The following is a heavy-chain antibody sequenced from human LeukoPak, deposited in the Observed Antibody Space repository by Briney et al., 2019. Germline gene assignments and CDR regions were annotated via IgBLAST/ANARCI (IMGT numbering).Heavy chain of an antibody. D-gene: IGHD2-21*01. CDR1: GYTFINHA. V-gene: IGHV1-3*04. J-gene: IGHJ4*02. Sequence: ASVKVSCKASGYTFINHAIHWVRQAPGQRLEWMGWINIGNGNKKYSQNYQGRITITRDTSATTAYMDLSSLRSEDTAVYYCARRLGRSFDYWGQGTLVTVSS. CDR2: INIGNGNK. CDR3: ARRLGRSFDY.